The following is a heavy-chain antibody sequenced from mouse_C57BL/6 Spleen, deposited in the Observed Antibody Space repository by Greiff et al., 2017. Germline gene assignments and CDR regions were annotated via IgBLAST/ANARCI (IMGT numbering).Heavy chain of an antibody. Sequence: EVQLVESEGGLVQPGSSMKLSCTASGFTFSDYYMAWVRQVPEKGLEWVANINYDGSSTYYLDSLKSRFIISSDNAKNILYLQMSSLKSEDTATYYCARDSDLDAMDYWGQGTSVTVSS. CDR3: ARDSDLDAMDY. CDR2: INYDGSST. J-gene: IGHJ4*01. V-gene: IGHV5-16*01. CDR1: GFTFSDYY.